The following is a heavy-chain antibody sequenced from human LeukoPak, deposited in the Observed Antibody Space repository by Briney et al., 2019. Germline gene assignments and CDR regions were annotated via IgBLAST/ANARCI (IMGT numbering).Heavy chain of an antibody. D-gene: IGHD7-27*01. CDR1: GFTVSSNS. J-gene: IGHJ4*02. CDR2: IYSDNT. Sequence: RGSLRLSCTVSGFTVSSNSMSWVRQAPGKGLEWVSFIYSDNTHYSDSVKGRFTISRDDSKNTLSLQMNSLRVEDTAVYYCARDLAWGAFDYWGQGTLVTVSS. CDR3: ARDLAWGAFDY. V-gene: IGHV3-53*01.